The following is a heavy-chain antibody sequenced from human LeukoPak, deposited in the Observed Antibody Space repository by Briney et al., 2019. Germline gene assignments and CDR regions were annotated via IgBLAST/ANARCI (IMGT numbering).Heavy chain of an antibody. CDR3: AKDGGNYYIDY. CDR2: ISHDGSTK. Sequence: GGSLRLSCAASGVTFSTYVMHWVRQAPGKGLEWMAFISHDGSTKLYADSVKGRFTISRDNSKNTVFLQMNSLRPEDTAVYFCAKDGGNYYIDYWGQGTLVTVSS. D-gene: IGHD4-23*01. CDR1: GVTFSTYV. V-gene: IGHV3-30*18. J-gene: IGHJ4*02.